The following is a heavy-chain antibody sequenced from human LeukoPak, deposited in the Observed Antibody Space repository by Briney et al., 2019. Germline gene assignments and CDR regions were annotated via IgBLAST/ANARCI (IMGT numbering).Heavy chain of an antibody. Sequence: TGGSLRLSCATSGFTFSNYEMSWVRQTPGKGLEWVSYISSSGSSTYYADSVKGRFTISRGNAKSSLCLQMDSLRAGDTAVYYCAREDGSQLDYWGRGTLVTVSS. CDR1: GFTFSNYE. D-gene: IGHD1-26*01. CDR3: AREDGSQLDY. CDR2: ISSSGSST. V-gene: IGHV3-48*03. J-gene: IGHJ4*02.